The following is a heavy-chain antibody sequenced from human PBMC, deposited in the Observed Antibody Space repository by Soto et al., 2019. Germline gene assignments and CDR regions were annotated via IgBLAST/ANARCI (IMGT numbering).Heavy chain of an antibody. CDR3: AREGYSDFWSGYSNWFDP. J-gene: IGHJ5*02. V-gene: IGHV3-30-3*01. CDR2: ISYDGSNK. CDR1: GFTFSSYA. Sequence: WGSLRLSCAASGFTFSSYAMHWVRQSPGKGLEWLAVISYDGSNKYYADSVKGRFTISRDNSKNTLYLQMNSLRAEDTAVYYCAREGYSDFWSGYSNWFDPWGQGSLVTVSS. D-gene: IGHD3-3*01.